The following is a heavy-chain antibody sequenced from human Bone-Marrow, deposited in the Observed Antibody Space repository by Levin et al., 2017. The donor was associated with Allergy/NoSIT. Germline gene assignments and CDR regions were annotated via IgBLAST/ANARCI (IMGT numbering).Heavy chain of an antibody. D-gene: IGHD4-11*01. J-gene: IGHJ4*02. CDR1: GFTFSTYA. CDR2: IGGNGVST. Sequence: LSLTCAASGFTFSTYAMSWVRQAPGKGLEWVSAIGGNGVSTYYADSVKGRFTISRDNSENTLYLQINSLRAEDTAIYYCAKVGPTTGITYHFDCWGQGTLVTVSS. V-gene: IGHV3-23*01. CDR3: AKVGPTTGITYHFDC.